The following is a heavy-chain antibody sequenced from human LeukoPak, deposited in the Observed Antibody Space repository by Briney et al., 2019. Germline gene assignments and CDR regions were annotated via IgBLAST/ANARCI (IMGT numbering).Heavy chain of an antibody. D-gene: IGHD3-10*01. CDR1: GYTFTGYY. J-gene: IGHJ4*02. CDR2: INPNSGGT. Sequence: GASVKVSCKASGYTFTGYYMHWVRQAPGQGLEWMGWINPNSGGTNYAQKLQGRVTMTTDTSTSTAYMELRSLRSDDTAVYYCARARVGRSIRFGELSLLEFDYWGQGTLVTVSS. CDR3: ARARVGRSIRFGELSLLEFDY. V-gene: IGHV1-2*02.